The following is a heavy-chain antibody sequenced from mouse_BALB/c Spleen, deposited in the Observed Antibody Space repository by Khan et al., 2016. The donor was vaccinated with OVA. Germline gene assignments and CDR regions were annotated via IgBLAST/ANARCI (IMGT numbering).Heavy chain of an antibody. J-gene: IGHJ4*01. Sequence: QVQLKQSGAELVRPGASVKLSCKTSGYIFTSYWIHWVKQRPGQGLAWIARIYPGTGSTYYNEKFKGKATLTADKSSSTAYMQLSSLKTEDSAVYFCARSDYVSTYAMDYWGQGTSVTVSS. CDR2: IYPGTGST. CDR3: ARSDYVSTYAMDY. D-gene: IGHD1-1*01. CDR1: GYIFTSYW. V-gene: IGHV1S132*01.